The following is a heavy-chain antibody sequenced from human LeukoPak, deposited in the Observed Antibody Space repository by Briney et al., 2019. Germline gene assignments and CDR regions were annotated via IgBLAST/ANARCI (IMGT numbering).Heavy chain of an antibody. CDR3: ARSVGYCSGGSCLDFDY. CDR1: GGSISSYY. V-gene: IGHV4-4*07. Sequence: SETLSLTCTVSGGSISSYYWSWIRQPAGKGLEWIGRIYTSGSTNYNPSLKSRVTMSVDTSKHQFSLKLSSVTAADTAVYYCARSVGYCSGGSCLDFDYWGQGTLVTVSS. J-gene: IGHJ4*02. D-gene: IGHD2-15*01. CDR2: IYTSGST.